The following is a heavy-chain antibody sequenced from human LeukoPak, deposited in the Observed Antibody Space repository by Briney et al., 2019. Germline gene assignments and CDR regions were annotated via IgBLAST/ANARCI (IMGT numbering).Heavy chain of an antibody. J-gene: IGHJ4*02. D-gene: IGHD4-11*01. CDR3: TKTLAYSNFVFEY. CDR2: ISGSGGST. Sequence: GSLRLSCAASGFTFSSYAMSWVRQAPGKGLEWVSAISGSGGSTYYADSVKGRFTISRDNSKNTLYLQMNSLRAEDTAVYYCTKTLAYSNFVFEYGGQGTPVTVSS. V-gene: IGHV3-23*01. CDR1: GFTFSSYA.